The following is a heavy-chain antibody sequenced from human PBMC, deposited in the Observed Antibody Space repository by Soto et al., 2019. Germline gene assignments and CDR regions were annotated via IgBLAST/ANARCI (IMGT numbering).Heavy chain of an antibody. CDR3: ARDLVLLRYSSGYVDI. J-gene: IGHJ3*02. V-gene: IGHV3-21*01. Sequence: GSLRLSCAASGFTFSSYSMNWVRQAPGKGLEWVSSISSSSSYIYYADSVKGRFTISRDNAKNSLYLQMNSLRAEDTAVYYCARDLVLLRYSSGYVDIWGQGTMVTVSS. CDR2: ISSSSSYI. D-gene: IGHD3-22*01. CDR1: GFTFSSYS.